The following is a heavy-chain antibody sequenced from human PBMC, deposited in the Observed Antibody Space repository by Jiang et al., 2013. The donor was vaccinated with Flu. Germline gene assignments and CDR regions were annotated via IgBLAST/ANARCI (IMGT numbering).Heavy chain of an antibody. Sequence: KSRVTISVDTSKNQFSLNLSSVTAADTAVYYCASRSDEHGDFHYWGQGTLVTVSS. V-gene: IGHV4-30-2*04. J-gene: IGHJ4*02. D-gene: IGHD4-17*01. CDR3: ASRSDEHGDFHY.